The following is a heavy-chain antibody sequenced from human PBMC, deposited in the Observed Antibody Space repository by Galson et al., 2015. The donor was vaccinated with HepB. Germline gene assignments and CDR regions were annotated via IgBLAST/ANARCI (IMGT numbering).Heavy chain of an antibody. D-gene: IGHD1-14*01. V-gene: IGHV3-66*01. CDR3: TRAQPTYLLAFDY. CDR2: IYRGGSI. Sequence: SLRLSCAVSGFTVSSNFMTWVRQAPGKGLEWVSFIYRGGSIIYADSVKGRFTISRDNSKNTLYLQMDSLRAQDTAVYYCTRAQPTYLLAFDYGGQGTLVTGPS. J-gene: IGHJ4*02. CDR1: GFTVSSNF.